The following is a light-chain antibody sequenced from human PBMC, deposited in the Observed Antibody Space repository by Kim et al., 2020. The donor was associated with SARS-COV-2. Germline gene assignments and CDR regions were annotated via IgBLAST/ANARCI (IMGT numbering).Light chain of an antibody. CDR3: QQRINWPIT. CDR2: DAS. V-gene: IGKV3-11*01. CDR1: QSIDTF. J-gene: IGKJ5*01. Sequence: DIVLTQSPATLSLSPGESATLSCRASQSIDTFLAWYQQKPGQGPRLLIYDASNRATGIPVRFSGSGSGIDFTLTISGLEPEDFAVYYCQQRINWPITFGRGTRLEIK.